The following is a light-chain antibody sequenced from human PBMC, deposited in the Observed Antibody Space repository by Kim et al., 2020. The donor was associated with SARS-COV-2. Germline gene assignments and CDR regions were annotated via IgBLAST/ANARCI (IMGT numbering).Light chain of an antibody. CDR1: QDITTL. J-gene: IGKJ4*01. CDR2: SAS. Sequence: DIQMTQSPSSVSASVGDRVTITCRASQDITTLLVWYQQKPGKAPNLLIYSASNLERGVPSRFSGSGSGTEFTLILSSLQPEDIATYYCQQSITFPLTFGGGTKVDIK. CDR3: QQSITFPLT. V-gene: IGKV1-12*01.